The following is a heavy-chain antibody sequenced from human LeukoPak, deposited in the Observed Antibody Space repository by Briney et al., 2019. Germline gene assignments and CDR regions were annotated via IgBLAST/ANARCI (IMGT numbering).Heavy chain of an antibody. CDR3: ARTRSSGYLTFDY. J-gene: IGHJ4*02. V-gene: IGHV1-69*13. CDR1: GGTFSSYA. Sequence: SVKVSCKASGGTFSSYAISWVRQAPGQGLEWMGGIIPIFGTANYAQKFQGRVTITADESTSTAYMELSSLRSEDTAVYYCARTRSSGYLTFDYWGQGILVTVSS. CDR2: IIPIFGTA. D-gene: IGHD3-22*01.